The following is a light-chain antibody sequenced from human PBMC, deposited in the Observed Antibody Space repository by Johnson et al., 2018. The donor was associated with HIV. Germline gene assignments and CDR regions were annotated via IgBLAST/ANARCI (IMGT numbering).Light chain of an antibody. J-gene: IGLJ1*01. CDR2: DNN. V-gene: IGLV1-51*01. Sequence: QSVLTQPPSVSAAPGQKVTISCSGSSSNIGRNYVSWYQQLPGTAPKLLIYDNNKRPSGIPDRFSGSKSGTSATLGITGLQTGDEADYYCGPWDDSLSAYVFGTGTQITVL. CDR1: SSNIGRNY. CDR3: GPWDDSLSAYV.